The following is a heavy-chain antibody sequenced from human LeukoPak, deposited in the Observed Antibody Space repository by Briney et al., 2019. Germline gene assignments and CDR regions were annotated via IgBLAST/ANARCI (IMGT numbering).Heavy chain of an antibody. D-gene: IGHD3-22*01. CDR3: ARDQTDYYDSRGYSLY. Sequence: GGSLRLSCAASGFTFSTYSMNWVRQAPGKGLEWVSSISSSSSYIYYADSVKGRFTISRDNSKNTLYLQMNSLRAEDTAVYYCARDQTDYYDSRGYSLYWGQGTLVTVSS. J-gene: IGHJ4*02. CDR2: ISSSSSYI. CDR1: GFTFSTYS. V-gene: IGHV3-21*01.